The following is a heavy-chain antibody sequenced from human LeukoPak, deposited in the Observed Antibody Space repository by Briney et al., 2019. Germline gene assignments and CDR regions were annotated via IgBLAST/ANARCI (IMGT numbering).Heavy chain of an antibody. D-gene: IGHD5-18*01. V-gene: IGHV3-21*01. J-gene: IGHJ4*02. CDR1: GFTFSSYS. CDR2: ISSSSSYI. CDR3: ARFFVDTAMVTVTHSLDY. Sequence: GGSLRLSCAASGFTFSSYSMNWVRQAPGEGLEWVSSISSSSSYIYYADSVKGRFTISRDNAKNSLYLQMNSLRAEDTAVYYCARFFVDTAMVTVTHSLDYWGQGTLVTVSS.